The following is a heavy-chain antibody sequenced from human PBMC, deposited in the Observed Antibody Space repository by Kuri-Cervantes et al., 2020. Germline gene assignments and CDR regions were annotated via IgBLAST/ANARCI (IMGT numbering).Heavy chain of an antibody. V-gene: IGHV4-59*12. CDR2: IFYSGST. CDR3: ARGPRFYYYGMDV. J-gene: IGHJ6*02. Sequence: SETLSLTCTVSGGSINNYYWSWIRQPPGKGLEWIGYIFYSGSTNYNPSLKSRVTISVDTSKNQFSLKLSSVTAADTAVYYCARGPRFYYYGMDVWGQGTTVTVSS. D-gene: IGHD3-16*01. CDR1: GGSINNYY.